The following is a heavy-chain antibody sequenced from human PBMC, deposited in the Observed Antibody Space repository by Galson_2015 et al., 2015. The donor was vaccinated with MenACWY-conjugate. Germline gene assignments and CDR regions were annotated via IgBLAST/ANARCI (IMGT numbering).Heavy chain of an antibody. CDR2: INSDGTTT. V-gene: IGHV3-74*01. CDR1: GLSFSSYW. D-gene: IGHD5/OR15-5a*01. Sequence: SLRLSCAASGLSFSSYWMHWVRQAPGKGLVWVSRINSDGTTTNYADSVKGRFTISRDNAKNTLYLQMNSLRAEDTAVYYCARRTLSGVYYYFDSWGQGTLVTVSS. CDR3: ARRTLSGVYYYFDS. J-gene: IGHJ4*02.